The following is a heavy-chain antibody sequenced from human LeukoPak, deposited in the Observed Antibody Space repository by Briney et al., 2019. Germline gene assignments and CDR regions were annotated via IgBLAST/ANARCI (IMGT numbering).Heavy chain of an antibody. CDR3: ARHAYYYDSSGYYDY. J-gene: IGHJ4*02. D-gene: IGHD3-22*01. V-gene: IGHV4-4*09. CDR1: GGSISSYY. Sequence: SETLSLTCTVSGGSISSYYWSWIRQPPGKGLEWIGYIYTSGSTNYNPSLKRRATISVDTSKNQFSLKLSSVTAADTAVYYCARHAYYYDSSGYYDYWGQGTLVTVSS. CDR2: IYTSGST.